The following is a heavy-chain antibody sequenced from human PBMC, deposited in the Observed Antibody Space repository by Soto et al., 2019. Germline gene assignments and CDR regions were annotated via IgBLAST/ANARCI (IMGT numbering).Heavy chain of an antibody. CDR1: GGSVSSGSYY. CDR3: ARGITMVRGVIVRKNWFDP. J-gene: IGHJ5*02. V-gene: IGHV4-61*01. Sequence: SETLSLTCTVSGGSVSSGSYYWSWIRQPPGKGLEWIGYIYYSGSTNYNPSLKSRVTISVDTSKNQFSLKLSSVTAADTAVYYCARGITMVRGVIVRKNWFDPWGQGTLVTV. CDR2: IYYSGST. D-gene: IGHD3-10*01.